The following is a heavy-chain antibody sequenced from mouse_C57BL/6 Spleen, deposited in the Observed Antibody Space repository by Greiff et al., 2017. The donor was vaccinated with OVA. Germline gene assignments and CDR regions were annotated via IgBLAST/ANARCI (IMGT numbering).Heavy chain of an antibody. J-gene: IGHJ3*01. CDR2: IDPETGGT. Sequence: QVQLQQSGAELVRPGASVTLSCKASGYTFTDYEMHWVKQTPVHGLEWIGAIDPETGGTAYTQKFKGKAILTADKSSSTAYMELRSLTSEDSAVYYCTRNSPGGYYGSSPFAYWGQGTLVTVSA. V-gene: IGHV1-15*01. CDR1: GYTFTDYE. CDR3: TRNSPGGYYGSSPFAY. D-gene: IGHD1-1*01.